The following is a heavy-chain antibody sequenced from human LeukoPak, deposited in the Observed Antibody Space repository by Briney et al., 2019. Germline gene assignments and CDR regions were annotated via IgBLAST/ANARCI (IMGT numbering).Heavy chain of an antibody. D-gene: IGHD6-13*01. J-gene: IGHJ4*02. V-gene: IGHV4-39*01. CDR2: IYYSGST. CDR3: ARHDGIAAPHDY. CDR1: GGSISSSSYY. Sequence: SETLSLTCTVSGGSISSSSYYWGWIRQPPGKGLEWIGSIYYSGSTYYNPSLKSRVTISVDTSKNQFSLKLSSVTAADAAVYYCARHDGIAAPHDYWGQGTLVTVSS.